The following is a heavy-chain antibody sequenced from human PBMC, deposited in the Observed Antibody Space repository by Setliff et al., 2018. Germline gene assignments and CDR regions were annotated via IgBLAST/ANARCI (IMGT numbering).Heavy chain of an antibody. Sequence: SVKVSCKASGGTFSSYGISWVRQAPGQGLEWMGGTIPVFGTTDYAQKFQGRVTIMTDESTSTAYMELSSLTSEDTAVYYCARDSPTVVTHIRAFDIWGQGTMVTV. J-gene: IGHJ3*02. CDR2: TIPVFGTT. D-gene: IGHD4-17*01. CDR1: GGTFSSYG. V-gene: IGHV1-69*05. CDR3: ARDSPTVVTHIRAFDI.